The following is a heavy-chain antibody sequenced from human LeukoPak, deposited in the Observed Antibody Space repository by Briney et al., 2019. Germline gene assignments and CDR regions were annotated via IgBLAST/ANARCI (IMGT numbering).Heavy chain of an antibody. D-gene: IGHD3-22*01. Sequence: PLETLSLTCAVYGGSFSGYYWSWIRQPPGKGLEWIGEINHSGSTNYNPSLKSRVTISVDTSKNQFSLKLSSVTAADTAVYYCARGQRITMTDWGQGTLVTVSS. CDR2: INHSGST. CDR1: GGSFSGYY. CDR3: ARGQRITMTD. J-gene: IGHJ4*02. V-gene: IGHV4-34*01.